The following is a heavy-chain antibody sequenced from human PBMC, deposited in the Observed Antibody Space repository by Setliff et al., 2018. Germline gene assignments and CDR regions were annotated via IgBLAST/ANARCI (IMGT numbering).Heavy chain of an antibody. CDR3: AREKGNREAPELRGLYYYYMDV. Sequence: SETLSLTCTVSGGSISSYYWSWIRQPAGKGLEWIGRIYTSGSTNYNPSLKSRVTMSVDTSTNQFSLKLSSVTAADTAVYYCAREKGNREAPELRGLYYYYMDVWGKGTTVTVSS. J-gene: IGHJ6*03. CDR2: IYTSGST. D-gene: IGHD3-10*01. V-gene: IGHV4-4*07. CDR1: GGSISSYY.